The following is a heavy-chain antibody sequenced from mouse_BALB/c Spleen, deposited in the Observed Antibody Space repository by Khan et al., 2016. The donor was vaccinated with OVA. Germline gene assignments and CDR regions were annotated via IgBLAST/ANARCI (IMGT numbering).Heavy chain of an antibody. CDR2: INPNNGGT. D-gene: IGHD2-2*01. CDR3: TRSGYGSFDY. V-gene: IGHV1S81*02. CDR1: GYIFTSYY. J-gene: IGHJ3*01. Sequence: QVQLQQSGAELVKPGASVKLSCKASGYIFTSYYMYWVKQRPGQGLEWIGEINPNNGGTNFNEKFKSKATLTVDKSSSTAYMQLSSLTSEDSAVYYCTRSGYGSFDYWGQGTMVTVSA.